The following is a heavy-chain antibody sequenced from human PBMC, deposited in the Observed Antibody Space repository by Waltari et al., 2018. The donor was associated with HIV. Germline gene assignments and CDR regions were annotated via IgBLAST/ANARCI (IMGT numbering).Heavy chain of an antibody. V-gene: IGHV4-31*03. CDR2: IYYSGST. CDR1: GGSISSGGYY. D-gene: IGHD3-22*01. CDR3: ARDGKSSYYYDSSPNWFDP. Sequence: QVQLQESGPGLVKPSQTLSLTCTVSGGSISSGGYYWSWIRQHPGKGLELIGFIYYSGSTYYNPSLKSRVTISVDTSKNQFSLKLSSVTAADTAVYYCARDGKSSYYYDSSPNWFDPWGQGTLVAVSS. J-gene: IGHJ5*02.